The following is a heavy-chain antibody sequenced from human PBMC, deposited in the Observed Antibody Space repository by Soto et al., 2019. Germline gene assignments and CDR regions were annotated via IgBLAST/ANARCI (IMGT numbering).Heavy chain of an antibody. D-gene: IGHD2-15*01. CDR2: FNAGNVNT. J-gene: IGHJ5*02. V-gene: IGHV1-3*01. CDR3: ARVREDIVVVVAATSLNWFDP. Sequence: ASVKVSCKASGYTFTSYAMHWVRQAPGQRLEWMVWFNAGNVNTKYSQKFQGRVTITRDTSASTAYMELSSLRSDDTAVYYFARVREDIVVVVAATSLNWFDPWGQGTLVTVSS. CDR1: GYTFTSYA.